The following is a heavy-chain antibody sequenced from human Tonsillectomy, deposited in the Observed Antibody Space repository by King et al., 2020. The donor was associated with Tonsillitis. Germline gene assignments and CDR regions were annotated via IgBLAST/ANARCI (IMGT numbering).Heavy chain of an antibody. CDR3: VHRVLWFGDFTPYIDC. D-gene: IGHD3-10*01. J-gene: IGHJ4*02. CDR1: GLSLSTSGVG. Sequence: TLQESGPTLVKPTQTLTLTCTFSGLSLSTSGVGVGWIRQPPGKALEWLGFIYWNDDKRYTPSLKSRPTITKDTPKNQVVLKMTNVDPVETATYYCVHRVLWFGDFTPYIDCWGQGTLRTVSS. V-gene: IGHV2-5*01. CDR2: IYWNDDK.